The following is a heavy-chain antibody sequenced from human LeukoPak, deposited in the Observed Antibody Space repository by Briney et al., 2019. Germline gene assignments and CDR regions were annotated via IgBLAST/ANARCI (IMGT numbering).Heavy chain of an antibody. CDR3: TTDRYGDYVFDY. V-gene: IGHV3-15*01. CDR2: IKSKTDGGTT. CDR1: GFTFSNAW. D-gene: IGHD4-17*01. J-gene: IGHJ4*02. Sequence: GRSLRPSRAASGFTFSNAWMSWVRQAPGKGLEWVGRIKSKTDGGTTDSAPPAKGRFTISREDSKNKRYVEMNSLKTEDTAVYYCTTDRYGDYVFDYWGQGTLVTVSS.